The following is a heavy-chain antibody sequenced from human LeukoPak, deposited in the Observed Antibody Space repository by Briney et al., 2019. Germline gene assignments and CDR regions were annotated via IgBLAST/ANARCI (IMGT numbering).Heavy chain of an antibody. J-gene: IGHJ6*03. CDR3: ARDRGLTIFGVADYYMDV. CDR2: ISSSSSYI. D-gene: IGHD3-3*01. V-gene: IGHV3-21*01. Sequence: GGSLRLSCAASGFTFSSYSMNWVRQAPGKGLEWVSSISSSSSYIYYADSVKGRFTISRDNAKNSLYLQMNSLRAEDTAVYYCARDRGLTIFGVADYYMDVWGKGTTVTVSS. CDR1: GFTFSSYS.